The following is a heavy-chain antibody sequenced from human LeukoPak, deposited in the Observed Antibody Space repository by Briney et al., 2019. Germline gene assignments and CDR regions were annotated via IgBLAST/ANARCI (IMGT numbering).Heavy chain of an antibody. J-gene: IGHJ5*02. CDR2: MNPNSGNT. D-gene: IGHD2-2*01. Sequence: ASVRVSCKTSGYTFTNYDINWVRQATGQGLEWMGWMNPNSGNTGYAQKFQGRVTMTKNTSISTAYMELSSLRSEDTAVYYCARPHCSSTDCHPPEWFDPWGQGTLVTVSS. CDR1: GYTFTNYD. CDR3: ARPHCSSTDCHPPEWFDP. V-gene: IGHV1-8*01.